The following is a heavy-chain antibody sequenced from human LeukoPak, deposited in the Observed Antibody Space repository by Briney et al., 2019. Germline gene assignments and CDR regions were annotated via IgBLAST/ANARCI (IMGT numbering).Heavy chain of an antibody. CDR1: GFTFDDYA. V-gene: IGHV3-43*02. D-gene: IGHD5-18*01. CDR3: VKVGYGQLGLFDY. J-gene: IGHJ4*02. CDR2: ISGDGGST. Sequence: PGGSLRLSCAASGFTFDDYAMHWVRQAPGKGLEWVSLISGDGGSTYYADSVKGRFTISRDNSKNSLYLQMNSLRTEDTALYYCVKVGYGQLGLFDYWGQGTLVTVSS.